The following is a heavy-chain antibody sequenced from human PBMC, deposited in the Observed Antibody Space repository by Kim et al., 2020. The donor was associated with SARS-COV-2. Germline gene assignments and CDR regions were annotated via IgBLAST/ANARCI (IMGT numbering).Heavy chain of an antibody. D-gene: IGHD6-19*01. CDR3: ARKGRQWLVRGDFDY. Sequence: PSLKSRVTISVDTSKNQFSLKLSSVTAADTAVYYCARKGRQWLVRGDFDYWGQGTLVTVSS. J-gene: IGHJ4*02. V-gene: IGHV4-34*01.